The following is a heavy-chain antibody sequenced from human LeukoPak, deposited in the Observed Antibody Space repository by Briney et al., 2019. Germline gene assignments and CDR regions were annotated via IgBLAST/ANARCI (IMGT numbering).Heavy chain of an antibody. J-gene: IGHJ4*02. CDR2: ISSSSSYI. CDR1: GFTFSDYY. CDR3: ARDGLYYDFWSGYYFTSQYYFDY. V-gene: IGHV3-21*01. D-gene: IGHD3-3*01. Sequence: GGSLRLSCAASGFTFSDYYMNWVRQAPGKGLEWVSSISSSSSYIYYADSVKGRFAISRDNAKNSLYLQMNSLRAEDTAVYYCARDGLYYDFWSGYYFTSQYYFDYWGQGTLVTVSS.